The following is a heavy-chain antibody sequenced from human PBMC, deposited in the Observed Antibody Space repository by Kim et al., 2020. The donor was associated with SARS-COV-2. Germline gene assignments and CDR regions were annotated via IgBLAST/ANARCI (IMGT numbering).Heavy chain of an antibody. D-gene: IGHD2-2*01. V-gene: IGHV4-59*01. J-gene: IGHJ4*02. CDR1: GGSISSYY. CDR2: IYYSGST. Sequence: SETLSLTCTVSGGSISSYYWSWIRQPPGKGLEWIGYIYYSGSTNYNPSLKSRVTISVDTSKNQFSLKLSSVTAADTAVYYCARVAPAAAEFDYWGQGTLVTGSS. CDR3: ARVAPAAAEFDY.